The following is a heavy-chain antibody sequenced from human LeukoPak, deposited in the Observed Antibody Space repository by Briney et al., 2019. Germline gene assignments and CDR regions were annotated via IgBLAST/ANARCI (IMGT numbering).Heavy chain of an antibody. J-gene: IGHJ2*01. CDR2: INVAGNT. D-gene: IGHD2-8*01. CDR3: TREPEVYGSWYFDL. CDR1: GFSLSSHD. V-gene: IGHV3-13*01. Sequence: GRCLRLSCAASGFSLSSHDVHWVRQVPGEGLEWISAINVAGNTYYSDSVKGRFTVSRDNAKNSVHLQMTILRAGDTAVYHCTREPEVYGSWYFDLWGRGTQVTVSS.